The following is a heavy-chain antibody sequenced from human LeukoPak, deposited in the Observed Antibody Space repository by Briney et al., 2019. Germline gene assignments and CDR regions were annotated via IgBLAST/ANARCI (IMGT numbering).Heavy chain of an antibody. Sequence: PSETLSLTCTVSGGSISSSSYYWGWIRQPPGKGLEWIGNIYYSGSTDYNPSLKSRVTLSVDTSKNQFSLKLSSVTAADTAVYYCARGLEMATIRKEQWGQGTLVTVSS. J-gene: IGHJ4*02. V-gene: IGHV4-39*07. D-gene: IGHD5-24*01. CDR3: ARGLEMATIRKEQ. CDR2: IYYSGST. CDR1: GGSISSSSYY.